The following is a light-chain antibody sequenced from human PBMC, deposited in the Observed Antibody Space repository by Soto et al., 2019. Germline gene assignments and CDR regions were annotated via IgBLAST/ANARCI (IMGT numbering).Light chain of an antibody. J-gene: IGKJ4*01. CDR2: DAS. CDR1: QSVCNNY. V-gene: IGKV3-20*01. Sequence: EIVLTQSPGTLSLSPGERATLSCRASQSVCNNYLAWYQQKPGQAPRFLIYDASSRATGIPDRFSGSGSGTDFTLTISRLEPEDFAVDYCQQYGSPPLTFGGGTKVEIK. CDR3: QQYGSPPLT.